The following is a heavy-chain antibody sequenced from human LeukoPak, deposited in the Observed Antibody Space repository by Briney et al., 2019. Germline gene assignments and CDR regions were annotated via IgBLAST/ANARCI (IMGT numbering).Heavy chain of an antibody. J-gene: IGHJ4*02. V-gene: IGHV5-51*01. D-gene: IGHD2-8*01. Sequence: GESLKISCKGSGYRFTSYWIGWVRQMPGKGLEWMGIIYPGDSDTRYSPSSQGQVTISADKSISTAYLQWSSLKASDAAMYYCAKLGYCSNGVCYTTDYWGQGTLVTVSS. CDR1: GYRFTSYW. CDR3: AKLGYCSNGVCYTTDY. CDR2: IYPGDSDT.